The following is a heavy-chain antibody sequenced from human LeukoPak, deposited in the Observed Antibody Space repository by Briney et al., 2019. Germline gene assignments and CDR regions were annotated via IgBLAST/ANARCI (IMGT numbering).Heavy chain of an antibody. J-gene: IGHJ3*02. CDR3: VKDYYDSAGPDAFDI. Sequence: GRSLRLSCAASGFNLDDYAMHWVRQAPGKGLEWVSGISWNAGTIGYAASVKGRFTTSRDNVKNSLYLQMNSLRAEDTALYYCVKDYYDSAGPDAFDIWGQGTMVTVSS. V-gene: IGHV3-9*01. CDR2: ISWNAGTI. D-gene: IGHD3-22*01. CDR1: GFNLDDYA.